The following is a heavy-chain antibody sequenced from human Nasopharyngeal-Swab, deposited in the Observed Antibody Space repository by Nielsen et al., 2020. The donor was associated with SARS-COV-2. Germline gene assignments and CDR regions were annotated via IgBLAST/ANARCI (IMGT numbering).Heavy chain of an antibody. CDR3: ARDIGGGRYGSDY. Sequence: GESLKISCAASGFVFSIYGMNWVRQAPGKGLEWVSSISSRSSNIYYADSVKGRFTISRDNAKNSLYLQMNSLRVEDTAVYYCARDIGGGRYGSDYWGQGTLVTVSS. V-gene: IGHV3-21*01. D-gene: IGHD3-16*01. J-gene: IGHJ4*02. CDR1: GFVFSIYG. CDR2: ISSRSSNI.